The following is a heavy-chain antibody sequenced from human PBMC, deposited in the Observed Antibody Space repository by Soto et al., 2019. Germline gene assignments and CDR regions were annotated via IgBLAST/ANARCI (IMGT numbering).Heavy chain of an antibody. CDR1: GDTFSSYA. CDR2: IIPIFGTA. CDR3: ARDGSGYRSRASPMDV. J-gene: IGHJ6*02. V-gene: IGHV1-69*01. D-gene: IGHD3-22*01. Sequence: QVQLVQSGAEVKKPGSSVKVSCKASGDTFSSYAISWVRQAPGQGLERMGGIIPIFGTANYAQKFQGRVTITADESTSTAYMELSSLRSEDTALYYCARDGSGYRSRASPMDVWGQGTTVTVSS.